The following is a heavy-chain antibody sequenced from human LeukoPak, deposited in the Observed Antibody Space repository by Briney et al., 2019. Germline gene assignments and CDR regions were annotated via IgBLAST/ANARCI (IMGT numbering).Heavy chain of an antibody. CDR3: ARLIAADPQLDY. CDR1: GSSVSTDNFY. Sequence: SQTLSLTCTVSGSSVSTDNFYWSWIRQPPGKGLEWIGYIYRTGDTYNNPSLGRRVTVSLDMSKNQFSLKLSSVTAADTAVYYCARLIAADPQLDYWGQGTLVTVSS. V-gene: IGHV4-30-2*01. J-gene: IGHJ4*02. CDR2: IYRTGDT. D-gene: IGHD6-13*01.